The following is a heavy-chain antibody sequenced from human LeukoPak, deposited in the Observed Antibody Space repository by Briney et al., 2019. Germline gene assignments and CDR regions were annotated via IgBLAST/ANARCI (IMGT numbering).Heavy chain of an antibody. V-gene: IGHV4-39*01. D-gene: IGHD3-10*01. J-gene: IGHJ5*02. CDR1: GDSTSSSGDY. CDR3: ARHSDGGFGEMASHR. Sequence: SETLSLTCTVSGDSTSSSGDYWGWIRQPPGKGLQWVASVSNSGSIYYNPSLQSRVTIFADMSKNQVSLKLISVTAADTAVYYCARHSDGGFGEMASHRWGQGTLVTVSS. CDR2: VSNSGSI.